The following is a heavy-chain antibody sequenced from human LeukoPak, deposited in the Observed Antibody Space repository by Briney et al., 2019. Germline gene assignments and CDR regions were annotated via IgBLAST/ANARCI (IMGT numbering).Heavy chain of an antibody. CDR1: GFTFSSYG. CDR3: ARGGDDY. D-gene: IGHD2-21*01. V-gene: IGHV3-74*01. J-gene: IGHJ4*02. Sequence: GGSLRLSCAASGFTFSSYGMHWVRQAPGKGLDWVALINPDGSITTYADSVKGRFTISRDNAKNTVYLQMNSLRGEDTAMYFCARGGDDYWGQGTLVIVSS. CDR2: INPDGSIT.